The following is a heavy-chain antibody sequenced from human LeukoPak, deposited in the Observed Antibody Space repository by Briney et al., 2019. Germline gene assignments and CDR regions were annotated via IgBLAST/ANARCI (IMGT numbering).Heavy chain of an antibody. J-gene: IGHJ1*01. CDR1: GFTFSNSG. CDR2: ISGSGRSR. CDR3: AKDSYGDAGGGLED. V-gene: IGHV3-23*01. D-gene: IGHD4-17*01. Sequence: TGGTLTLTCATSGFTFSNSGRSWVRQAPGKGREWVSAISGSGRSRYFADSVKGRFTISRDNSRNTLFLQMNSLRAEDAAIYYCAKDSYGDAGGGLEDWGQGTLVSVSS.